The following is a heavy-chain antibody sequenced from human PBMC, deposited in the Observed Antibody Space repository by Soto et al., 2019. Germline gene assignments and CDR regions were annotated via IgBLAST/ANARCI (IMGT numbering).Heavy chain of an antibody. CDR2: IIPMFGTA. V-gene: IGHV1-69*12. Sequence: QVQLVQSGAEVKKPESSVKVSCKAPGGTFSTYAISWVRQAPGQGLEWMGGIIPMFGTANYAERFQDRVTITADESTTTVYTELSSLRSEDTAVYFCASGIQLWLRRINNGYSGWGQGTLVTVSS. J-gene: IGHJ4*02. CDR1: GGTFSTYA. D-gene: IGHD5-18*01. CDR3: ASGIQLWLRRINNGYSG.